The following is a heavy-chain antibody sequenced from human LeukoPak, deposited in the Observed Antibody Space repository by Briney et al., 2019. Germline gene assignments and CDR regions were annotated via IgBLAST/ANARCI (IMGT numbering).Heavy chain of an antibody. J-gene: IGHJ4*02. Sequence: GGTLRLSCAASGFTFSSYGMSWVRQAPGKGLEWVSAISGSGGSTYYADSVKGRFTISRDNAKNSLYLQMNSLRAEDTAVYYCARAPIMGYWGQGTLVTVSS. CDR3: ARAPIMGY. V-gene: IGHV3-23*01. CDR2: ISGSGGST. CDR1: GFTFSSYG.